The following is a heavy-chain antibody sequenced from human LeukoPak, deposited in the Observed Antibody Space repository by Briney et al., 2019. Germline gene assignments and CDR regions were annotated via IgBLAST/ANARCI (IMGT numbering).Heavy chain of an antibody. D-gene: IGHD3-10*01. CDR2: IYTSGRT. V-gene: IGHV4-61*09. Sequence: PSETLSLTCTVSGGSISSGSYYWNWIRQPAGKGLEWSVHIYTSGRTNYNPSLKSRATISLDTSKNQLSLKLSSVTPADPAVYYCARGAAYYYGSASFQYWGQGTQVTVSS. CDR3: ARGAAYYYGSASFQY. J-gene: IGHJ4*02. CDR1: GGSISSGSYY.